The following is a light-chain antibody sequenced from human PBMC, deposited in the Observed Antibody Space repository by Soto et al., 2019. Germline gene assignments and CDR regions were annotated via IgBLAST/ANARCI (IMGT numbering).Light chain of an antibody. CDR2: AAS. CDR3: QQYYSYPPT. V-gene: IGKV1-8*01. J-gene: IGKJ2*01. Sequence: AIRMTQSPSSFSASTGDRVTITCRASQGISSYLAWYQQKPGKAPKLLIYAASTLQSGVPSRFSGSGSGTDFTLTISCLQSEDFATYYRQQYYSYPPTVGQGTKLAIK. CDR1: QGISSY.